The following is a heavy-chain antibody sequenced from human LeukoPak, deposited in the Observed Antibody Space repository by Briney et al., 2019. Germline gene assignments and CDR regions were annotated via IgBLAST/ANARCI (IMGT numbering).Heavy chain of an antibody. Sequence: ASVKVSCKASGYTFTSYDINWVRQATGQGLEWMGWMNPNSGNTGYAQKFQGRVTITRNTSISTAYMELSSLRSEDTAVYYCARDYANCGGDCHLYWGQGTLVTVSS. J-gene: IGHJ4*02. CDR2: MNPNSGNT. D-gene: IGHD2-21*02. V-gene: IGHV1-8*03. CDR1: GYTFTSYD. CDR3: ARDYANCGGDCHLY.